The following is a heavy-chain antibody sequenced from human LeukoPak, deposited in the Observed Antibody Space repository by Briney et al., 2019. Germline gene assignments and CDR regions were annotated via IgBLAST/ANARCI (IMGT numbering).Heavy chain of an antibody. Sequence: KPGAPLQISGECSGFYCTGYWIAWVRQLPGKGLEWMGIIYPSDSATTYSPSLQAQSPISPDKSITTASLQWSSLKASDTALYYCATFWGVGGGAMDIWGQGTMVTVSS. D-gene: IGHD3-16*01. CDR3: ATFWGVGGGAMDI. CDR1: GFYCTGYW. V-gene: IGHV5-51*01. J-gene: IGHJ3*02. CDR2: IYPSDSAT.